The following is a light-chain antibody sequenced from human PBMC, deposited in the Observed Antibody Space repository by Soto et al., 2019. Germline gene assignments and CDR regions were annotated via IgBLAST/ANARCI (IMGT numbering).Light chain of an antibody. J-gene: IGLJ1*01. Sequence: QSALTQPASVSGSPGQSITISCTGTSSDVGGYNYVSWYQQHPGKAPKLMIYDVSNRPSGVSNPFSGSKSGNTASLTISGLQAEDEADYYCSSYTSSSTLLYVFGTGTQLTVL. CDR3: SSYTSSSTLLYV. V-gene: IGLV2-14*01. CDR1: SSDVGGYNY. CDR2: DVS.